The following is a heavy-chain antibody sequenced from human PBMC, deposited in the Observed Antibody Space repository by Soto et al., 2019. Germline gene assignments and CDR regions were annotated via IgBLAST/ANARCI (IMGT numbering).Heavy chain of an antibody. V-gene: IGHV4-31*03. Sequence: PSETLSLTCTVSGGSISSGGYYWSWIRQHPGKGLEWIGYIYYSGSTYYNPSLKSRVTISVDTSKNQFSLKLSSVTAADTAVYYCASLYDSSGYQPYRFDPWGQGTLVTVSS. CDR2: IYYSGST. D-gene: IGHD3-22*01. J-gene: IGHJ5*02. CDR3: ASLYDSSGYQPYRFDP. CDR1: GGSISSGGYY.